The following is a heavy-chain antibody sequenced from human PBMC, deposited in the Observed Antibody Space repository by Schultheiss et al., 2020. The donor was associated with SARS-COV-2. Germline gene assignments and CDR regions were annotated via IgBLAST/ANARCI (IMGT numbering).Heavy chain of an antibody. CDR1: GGSFSGYY. CDR3: ARGWGYCSSTSCYRHYYYYMDV. J-gene: IGHJ6*03. V-gene: IGHV4-34*01. D-gene: IGHD2-2*02. CDR2: INHSGST. Sequence: SETLSLTCAVYGGSFSGYYWGWIRQPPGKGLEWIGEINHSGSTNYNPSLKSRVTISVDTSKNQFSLKLSSVTAADTAVYYCARGWGYCSSTSCYRHYYYYMDVWGKGTTVTVSS.